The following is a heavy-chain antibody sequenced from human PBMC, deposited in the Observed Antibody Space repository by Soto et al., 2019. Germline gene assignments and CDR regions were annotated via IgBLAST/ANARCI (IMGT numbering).Heavy chain of an antibody. CDR3: AGRGRVGDNFDY. CDR2: IYYSGST. D-gene: IGHD4-17*01. Sequence: QVQLQESGPGLVKPSETLSLTCTVSGGSISSYYWSWIRQPPGKGLEWIGYIYYSGSTNYNPSLKSRVTISVDTSKNPCSQKPSSVTAADTAVYYCAGRGRVGDNFDYWGQGTPVTVSS. CDR1: GGSISSYY. J-gene: IGHJ4*02. V-gene: IGHV4-59*08.